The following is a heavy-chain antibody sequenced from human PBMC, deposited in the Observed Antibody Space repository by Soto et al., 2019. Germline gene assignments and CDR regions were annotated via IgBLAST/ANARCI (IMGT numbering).Heavy chain of an antibody. Sequence: QVQLVESGGGVVQPGRSLRLSCAASGFTFSSYAMHWVRQAPGKGLEWVAVISYDGSNKYYADSVKGRFTISRDNSKNTQYLQMNSLRAEDTAVYYCARGPLNGDYTVPPPDYWGQGTLVTVSS. D-gene: IGHD4-17*01. V-gene: IGHV3-30-3*01. CDR3: ARGPLNGDYTVPPPDY. J-gene: IGHJ4*02. CDR1: GFTFSSYA. CDR2: ISYDGSNK.